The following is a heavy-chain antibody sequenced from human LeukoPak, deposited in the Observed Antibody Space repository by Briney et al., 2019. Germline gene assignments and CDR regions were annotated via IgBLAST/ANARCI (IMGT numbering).Heavy chain of an antibody. J-gene: IGHJ5*02. CDR3: ARGGAYYDILTGYSYNWFDP. CDR2: IYYSGGT. D-gene: IGHD3-9*01. CDR1: GGTISSYY. Sequence: PSETLSVTCTVSGGTISSYYWSWIRQPPGKRLEWIGYIYYSGGTNYNPSLKSRVTISVDTSKNQFSLKLSSVTAADTAVYYCARGGAYYDILTGYSYNWFDPWGQGTLVTVSS. V-gene: IGHV4-59*01.